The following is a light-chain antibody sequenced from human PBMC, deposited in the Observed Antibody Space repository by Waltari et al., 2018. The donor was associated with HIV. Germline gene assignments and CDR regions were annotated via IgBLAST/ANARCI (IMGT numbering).Light chain of an antibody. V-gene: IGLV1-44*01. J-gene: IGLJ3*02. Sequence: QSVLTQPPSASRTPGQRVTTSCSGSSSNLGSYTVNWYQQIPGTAPKLLIFSNNYRPSGVPDRFSGSKSGTSASLAISGLHSDDEADYFCAAWEDSLNGPIWVFGGGTKLTVL. CDR2: SNN. CDR1: SSNLGSYT. CDR3: AAWEDSLNGPIWV.